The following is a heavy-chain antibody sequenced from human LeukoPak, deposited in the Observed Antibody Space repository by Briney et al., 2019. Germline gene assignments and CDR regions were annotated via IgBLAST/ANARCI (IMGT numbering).Heavy chain of an antibody. CDR2: ISYDGSKI. CDR3: AKDSGSYCSGGSCFPLDH. D-gene: IGHD2-15*01. V-gene: IGHV3-30*18. CDR1: GFTFSNYG. J-gene: IGHJ4*02. Sequence: GGSLRLSCVASGFTFSNYGIHWVRQAPGKGLEWVTVISYDGSKIYYADSVKGRFTISRDNSKNTLYLQMNSLRVEDTAVYYCAKDSGSYCSGGSCFPLDHWGQGTLVTVSS.